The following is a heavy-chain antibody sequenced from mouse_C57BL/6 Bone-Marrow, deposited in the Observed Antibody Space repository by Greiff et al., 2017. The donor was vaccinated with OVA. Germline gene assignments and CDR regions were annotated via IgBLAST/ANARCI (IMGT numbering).Heavy chain of an antibody. CDR2: IDPSDSYT. CDR1: GYTFTSYW. V-gene: IGHV1-50*01. J-gene: IGHJ3*01. CDR3: TRYYSNRAWFAY. Sequence: QVQLQQPGAELVKPGASVKLSCKASGYTFTSYWMQWVKQRPGQGLEWIGEIDPSDSYTNYNQKFKGKATLTVDTSSSTAYMQLSSLTSEDSAVYYCTRYYSNRAWFAYWGQGTLVTVSA. D-gene: IGHD2-5*01.